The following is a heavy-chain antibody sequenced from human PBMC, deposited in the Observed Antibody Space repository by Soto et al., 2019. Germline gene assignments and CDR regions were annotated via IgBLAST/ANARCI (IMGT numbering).Heavy chain of an antibody. CDR2: INPSGGST. CDR1: GYTFTSYY. D-gene: IGHD5-12*01. V-gene: IGHV1-46*01. Sequence: GASVKVSCKASGYTFTSYYMHWVRQAPGQGLEWMGIINPSGGSTSYAQKFQGRVTMTTDTSTSTAYMELRSLRSDDTAVYYCARDNGYESDYWGQGTLVTVSS. J-gene: IGHJ4*02. CDR3: ARDNGYESDY.